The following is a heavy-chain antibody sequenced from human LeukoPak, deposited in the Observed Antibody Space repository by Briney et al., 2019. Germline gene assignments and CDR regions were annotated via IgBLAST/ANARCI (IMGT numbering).Heavy chain of an antibody. Sequence: SVKVSCKASGGTFSSYAISWVRQAPGQGLEWMGRIIPILGIANYAQKFQGRVTITADKSTSTAYMELSSLRSEDTAVCYCARPIAVAGTDYYGMDVWGQGTTVTVSS. J-gene: IGHJ6*02. D-gene: IGHD6-19*01. V-gene: IGHV1-69*04. CDR2: IIPILGIA. CDR3: ARPIAVAGTDYYGMDV. CDR1: GGTFSSYA.